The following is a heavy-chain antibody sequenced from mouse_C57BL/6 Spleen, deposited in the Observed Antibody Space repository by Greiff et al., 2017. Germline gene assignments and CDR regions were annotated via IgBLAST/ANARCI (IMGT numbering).Heavy chain of an antibody. Sequence: EVQLRQSGTVLARPGASVKMSCKTSGYTFTSYWMHWVKQRPGQGLAWIGAIYPGNSDTSYNQTFKGQAKLTAVTSASTAYMELSILTNEDSAVDYCTREGLTETNYAMDYWGQGTSVTVSA. V-gene: IGHV1-5*01. CDR3: TREGLTETNYAMDY. J-gene: IGHJ4*01. CDR2: IYPGNSDT. D-gene: IGHD4-1*01. CDR1: GYTFTSYW.